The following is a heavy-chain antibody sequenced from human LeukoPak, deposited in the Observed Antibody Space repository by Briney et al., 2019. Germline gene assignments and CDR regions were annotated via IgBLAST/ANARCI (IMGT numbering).Heavy chain of an antibody. V-gene: IGHV4-34*01. CDR3: AREPTGDPVDY. J-gene: IGHJ4*02. CDR1: GGSFSGYY. D-gene: IGHD7-27*01. Sequence: SETLSLTCAVYGGSFSGYYWSWFRQPPGKGLEWIGEINHSGSTNYNPSLKSRVTISVDTSKNQFSLKLSSVTAADTAVYYCAREPTGDPVDYWGQGTLVTVSS. CDR2: INHSGST.